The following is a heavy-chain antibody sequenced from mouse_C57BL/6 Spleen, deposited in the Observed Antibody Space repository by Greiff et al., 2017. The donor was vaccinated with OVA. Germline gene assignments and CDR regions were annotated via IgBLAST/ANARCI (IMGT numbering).Heavy chain of an antibody. Sequence: QVQLQQPGAELVKPGASVKLSCKASGYTFTSYWMHWVKQRPGRGLEWIGRIDPNSGGTKYNEKFKSKATLTVDKPSSTAYMQLSSLTSEDSAVYYCARTPYYYGSPYAMDYWGQGTSVTVSS. V-gene: IGHV1-72*01. D-gene: IGHD1-1*01. CDR1: GYTFTSYW. CDR2: IDPNSGGT. CDR3: ARTPYYYGSPYAMDY. J-gene: IGHJ4*01.